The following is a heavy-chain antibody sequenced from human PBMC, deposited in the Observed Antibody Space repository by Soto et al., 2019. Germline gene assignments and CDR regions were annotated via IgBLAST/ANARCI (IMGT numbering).Heavy chain of an antibody. CDR3: ARDEHYDFWSGYPNHFDY. Sequence: GGSLRLSCAASGFTFSSYGMHWVRQAPGKGLEWVAVISYDGSNKYYADSVKGRFTISRDNSKNTLYLQMNSLRAEDTAVYYCARDEHYDFWSGYPNHFDYWGQGTLVTVSS. D-gene: IGHD3-3*01. V-gene: IGHV3-30*03. CDR1: GFTFSSYG. CDR2: ISYDGSNK. J-gene: IGHJ4*02.